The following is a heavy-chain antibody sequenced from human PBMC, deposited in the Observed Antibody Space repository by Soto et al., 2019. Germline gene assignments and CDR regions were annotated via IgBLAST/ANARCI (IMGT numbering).Heavy chain of an antibody. Sequence: QVQLQESGPGLVKPSGTLSLTCAVSGGSISSSNWWSWVRQPPGKGLEWIGEIYHSGSTNYNPSLKSRVPISVDKSKNQFSLKLGSVTAADTAVYYCARWSYYDSSGYSFFDYWGQGTLVTVSS. D-gene: IGHD3-22*01. CDR1: GGSISSSNW. CDR2: IYHSGST. CDR3: ARWSYYDSSGYSFFDY. V-gene: IGHV4-4*02. J-gene: IGHJ4*02.